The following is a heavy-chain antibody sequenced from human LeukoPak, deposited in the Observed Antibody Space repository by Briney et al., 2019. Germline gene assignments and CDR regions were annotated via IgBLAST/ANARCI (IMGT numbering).Heavy chain of an antibody. V-gene: IGHV1-18*01. CDR3: ARDRFAITMIVVVPFDY. J-gene: IGHJ4*02. Sequence: ASVTVSCTASGYTFTSYGISWVRQAPGQGLEWMGWISAYNGNTNYAQKLQGRVTMTTDTSTSTAYMELRSLRSDDTAVYYCARDRFAITMIVVVPFDYWGQGTLVTVSS. CDR1: GYTFTSYG. D-gene: IGHD3-22*01. CDR2: ISAYNGNT.